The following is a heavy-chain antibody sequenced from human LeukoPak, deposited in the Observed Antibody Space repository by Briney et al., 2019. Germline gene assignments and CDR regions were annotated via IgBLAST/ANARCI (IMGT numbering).Heavy chain of an antibody. J-gene: IGHJ6*02. D-gene: IGHD3-9*01. CDR3: ARGMSSTYYDILTGYQKENYYGMDV. CDR1: GGTFSSYA. CDR2: IIPIFGTA. V-gene: IGHV1-69*13. Sequence: GASVKVSCKASGGTFSSYAISWVRQAPGQGLEWMGGIIPIFGTANYAQKFQGRVTITADESTSTAYMELSSLRSEDTAVYYCARGMSSTYYDILTGYQKENYYGMDVWGQGTTVTVSS.